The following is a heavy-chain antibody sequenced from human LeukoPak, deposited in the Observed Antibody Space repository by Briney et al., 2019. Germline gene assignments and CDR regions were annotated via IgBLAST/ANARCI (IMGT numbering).Heavy chain of an antibody. V-gene: IGHV3-66*01. CDR1: EFTVSSNY. CDR2: IYSGGST. CDR3: AGGARRQQPFDY. Sequence: PGGSLRLSCAASEFTVSSNYMNWVRQAPGKGLEWVSVIYSGGSTYYADSVKGRFTISRDNSKNTLYLQMNSLRAGDTAVYYCAGGARRQQPFDYWGQGTLVTVSS. D-gene: IGHD6-13*01. J-gene: IGHJ4*02.